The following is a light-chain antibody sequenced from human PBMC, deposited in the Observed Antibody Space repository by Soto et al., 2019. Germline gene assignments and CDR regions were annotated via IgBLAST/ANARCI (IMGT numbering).Light chain of an antibody. V-gene: IGKV3-20*01. J-gene: IGKJ5*01. CDR1: QRVSSSY. Sequence: EIVLTQSPGTLSLSPGERATLSCRASQRVSSSYVAWYQQKPGQAPRLLIYGASSRATGIPDRFSGSGSGTDFTLTISRLEPEDFAVYYCQQYGSSPPITFGQGTRLE. CDR3: QQYGSSPPIT. CDR2: GAS.